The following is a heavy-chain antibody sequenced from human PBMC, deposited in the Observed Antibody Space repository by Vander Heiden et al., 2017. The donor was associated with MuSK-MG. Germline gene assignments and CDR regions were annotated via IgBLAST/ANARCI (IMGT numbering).Heavy chain of an antibody. CDR2: INHSGST. J-gene: IGHJ4*02. CDR1: GGSFSGYY. Sequence: QVQLQQWGAGLLKPSETLSLTCAVYGGSFSGYYWSWIRQPPGKGLEWIGEINHSGSTNYNPSLKSRVTISVDTSKNQFSLKLSSVTAADTAVYYCARGPVPPHIVVVVAAAYYFDYWGQGTLVTVSS. D-gene: IGHD2-15*01. V-gene: IGHV4-34*01. CDR3: ARGPVPPHIVVVVAAAYYFDY.